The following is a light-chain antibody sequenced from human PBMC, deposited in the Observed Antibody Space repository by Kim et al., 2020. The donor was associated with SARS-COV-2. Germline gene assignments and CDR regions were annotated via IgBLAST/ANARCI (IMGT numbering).Light chain of an antibody. CDR2: GES. J-gene: IGKJ4*01. Sequence: AFVGDRVNITCRASQGITYYLAWFQEAPGKVPNRHIYGESSLQSGVPSRFSGSGSRTEFTLTISSLQPEDFATYYCLQHYSYPLTFGGGTKVDIK. CDR1: QGITYY. V-gene: IGKV1-17*03. CDR3: LQHYSYPLT.